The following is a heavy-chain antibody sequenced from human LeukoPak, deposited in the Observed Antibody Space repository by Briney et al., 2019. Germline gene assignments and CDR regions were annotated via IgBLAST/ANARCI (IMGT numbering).Heavy chain of an antibody. CDR1: GFSFTTYW. V-gene: IGHV3-74*01. CDR2: INTDGSSR. CDR3: TRESEFCGSTTCYRPADY. J-gene: IGHJ4*02. Sequence: GGSLRLSCGASGFSFTTYWMHWVRQAPGKGLVWVSRINTDGSSRTYADSVKGRFTISRDNANNTLYLQMNSLRAEDTAVYYCTRESEFCGSTTCYRPADYWGQGTLVTVSS. D-gene: IGHD2-2*01.